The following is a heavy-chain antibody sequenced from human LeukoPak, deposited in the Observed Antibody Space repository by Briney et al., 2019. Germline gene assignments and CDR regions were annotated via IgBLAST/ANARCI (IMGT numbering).Heavy chain of an antibody. CDR3: ARAVRRDGYNLYYFDY. J-gene: IGHJ4*02. Sequence: PSETLSLTCTVSGGSISSYYWSWIRQPPGKGLEWIGYIYYSGSTNYNPCLKSRVTISVDTSKNQFSLKLSSVTAADTAVYYCARAVRRDGYNLYYFDYWGQGTLVTVSS. CDR1: GGSISSYY. D-gene: IGHD5-24*01. V-gene: IGHV4-59*01. CDR2: IYYSGST.